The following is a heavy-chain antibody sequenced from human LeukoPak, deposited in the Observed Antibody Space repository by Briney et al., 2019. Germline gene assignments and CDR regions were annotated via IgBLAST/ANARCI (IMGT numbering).Heavy chain of an antibody. CDR1: GFTFSSSA. CDR3: ARGGRLLWFGELYQDFDY. CDR2: ISYDGSNK. J-gene: IGHJ4*02. V-gene: IGHV3-30-3*01. Sequence: PGGSLRLSCAASGFTFSSSAMHWVRQAPDKGLEWVAVISYDGSNKYYADSVKGRFTISRDNSKNTLYLQMNSLRADDTAVYYCARGGRLLWFGELYQDFDYWGQGTLVTVSS. D-gene: IGHD3-10*01.